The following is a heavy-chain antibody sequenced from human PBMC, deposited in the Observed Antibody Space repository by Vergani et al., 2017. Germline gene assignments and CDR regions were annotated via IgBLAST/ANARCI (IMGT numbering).Heavy chain of an antibody. CDR2: ISSSSSYI. V-gene: IGHV3-21*01. J-gene: IGHJ3*02. CDR3: ARDCIAARPVYAFDI. D-gene: IGHD6-6*01. CDR1: GGTFSSYS. Sequence: VQLVQSGAEVKKPGSSVKVSCKASGGTFSSYSMNWVRQAPGKGLEWVSSISSSSSYIYYADSVKGRFTISRDNAKNSLYLQMNSLRAEDTAVYYCARDCIAARPVYAFDIWGQGTMVTVSS.